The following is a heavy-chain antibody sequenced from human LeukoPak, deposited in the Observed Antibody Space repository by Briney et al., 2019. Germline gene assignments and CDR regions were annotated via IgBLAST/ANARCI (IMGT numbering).Heavy chain of an antibody. CDR3: ARGREYSSSWYPNYFDY. Sequence: PSETLSLTCTVSGGSISSYYWSWIRQPPGKGLEWIGYIYYSGSTNYNPSLKSRVTISVDTSKNQFSLKLSSVTAADTAVYYCARGREYSSSWYPNYFDYWGQGTLVTVSS. CDR1: GGSISSYY. J-gene: IGHJ4*02. CDR2: IYYSGST. D-gene: IGHD6-13*01. V-gene: IGHV4-59*12.